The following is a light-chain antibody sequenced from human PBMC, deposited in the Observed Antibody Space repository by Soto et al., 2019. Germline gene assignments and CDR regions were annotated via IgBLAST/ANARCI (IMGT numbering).Light chain of an antibody. CDR2: GAS. CDR3: QQYNNWPPYT. J-gene: IGKJ2*01. V-gene: IGKV3-15*01. Sequence: EIVMTQSPATLSVSPGERATLSCRASQSITSNLARYQQKPGQAPRLLIYGASTRATGIPASFSGRGSGTEITLTISSLQSEDFAVYYCQQYNNWPPYTFGQGTKLEIK. CDR1: QSITSN.